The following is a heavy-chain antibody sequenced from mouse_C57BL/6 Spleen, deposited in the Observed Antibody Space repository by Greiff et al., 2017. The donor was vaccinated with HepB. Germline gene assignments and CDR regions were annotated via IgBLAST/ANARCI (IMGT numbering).Heavy chain of an antibody. CDR1: GFTFSDYG. V-gene: IGHV5-17*01. CDR3: AMQDLTTVVAGRYYFDY. CDR2: ISSGSSTI. J-gene: IGHJ2*01. D-gene: IGHD1-1*01. Sequence: EVQLVESGGGLVKPGGSLKLSCAASGFTFSDYGMHWVRQAPEKGLEWVAYISSGSSTIYYADTVKGRLSISRDNAKNTLFLQMTSLRSEDTAMYYFAMQDLTTVVAGRYYFDYWGQGTTLTVSS.